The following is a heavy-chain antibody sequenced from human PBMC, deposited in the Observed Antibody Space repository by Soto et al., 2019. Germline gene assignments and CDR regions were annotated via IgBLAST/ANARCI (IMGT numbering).Heavy chain of an antibody. CDR3: ARAPLHYYDSSGYYYVPSFDY. J-gene: IGHJ4*02. CDR2: IYYSGST. Sequence: QVQLQESGPGLVKPSQTLSLTYTVSGGSISSGGYYWSWIRQHPGKGLEWIGYIYYSGSTYYNPSLKSRVTISVDTSKNQFSLKLSSVTAADTAVYYCARAPLHYYDSSGYYYVPSFDYWGQGTLVTVSS. V-gene: IGHV4-31*03. D-gene: IGHD3-22*01. CDR1: GGSISSGGYY.